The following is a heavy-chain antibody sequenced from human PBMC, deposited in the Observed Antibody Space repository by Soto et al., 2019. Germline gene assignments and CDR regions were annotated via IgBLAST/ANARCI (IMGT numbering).Heavy chain of an antibody. J-gene: IGHJ4*02. CDR2: IYPGDSDT. Sequence: PXESLKISCKGSGYSFTSYWIGWVRQMPGKGLEWMGIIYPGDSDTRYSPSFQGQVTISADKSISTAYLQWSSLKASDTAMYYCARVARRDTAMVNSFDYWGQGTLVTVSS. CDR1: GYSFTSYW. V-gene: IGHV5-51*01. D-gene: IGHD5-18*01. CDR3: ARVARRDTAMVNSFDY.